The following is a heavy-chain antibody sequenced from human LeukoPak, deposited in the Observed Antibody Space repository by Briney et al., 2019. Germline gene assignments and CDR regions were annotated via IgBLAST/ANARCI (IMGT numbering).Heavy chain of an antibody. J-gene: IGHJ4*02. V-gene: IGHV3-30-3*01. CDR2: ISYDGSNK. CDR3: ARGWGPGIAAAVYY. D-gene: IGHD6-13*01. Sequence: PGRSLRLSCAASGFTFSSYAMHWVRQAPGKGLEWVAVISYDGSNKYYADSVKGRFTISRDNSKNTLYLQMNSLRAEDTAVYYCARGWGPGIAAAVYYWGQGTLVTVSS. CDR1: GFTFSSYA.